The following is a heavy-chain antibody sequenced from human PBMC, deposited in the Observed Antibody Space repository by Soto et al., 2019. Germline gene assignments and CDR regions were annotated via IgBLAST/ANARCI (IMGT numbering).Heavy chain of an antibody. V-gene: IGHV3-23*01. Sequence: GGSLRLSCAASGFTFSSYAMSWVRQAPGKGLEWVPAISGSGGSTYYADSVKGRFTISRDNSKNTLYLQMNSLRAEDTAVYYCAKDATMIVVAIQFDYWGQGTLVTVSS. CDR2: ISGSGGST. J-gene: IGHJ4*02. CDR3: AKDATMIVVAIQFDY. D-gene: IGHD3-22*01. CDR1: GFTFSSYA.